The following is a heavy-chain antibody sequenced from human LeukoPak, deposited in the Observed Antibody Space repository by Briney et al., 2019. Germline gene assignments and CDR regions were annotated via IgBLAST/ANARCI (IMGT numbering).Heavy chain of an antibody. J-gene: IGHJ4*02. V-gene: IGHV1-46*01. CDR2: ISPSGDST. CDR3: ARDAGYYVSGSSLDY. Sequence: GASVKVSCKASGYTFTSYAMNWVRQAPGQGLEWMGIISPSGDSTTYAQKFQGRVTMTRDTSTRTVYMELSSLRSEDTAVYYCARDAGYYVSGSSLDYWGQGTLVTVSS. CDR1: GYTFTSYA. D-gene: IGHD3-10*01.